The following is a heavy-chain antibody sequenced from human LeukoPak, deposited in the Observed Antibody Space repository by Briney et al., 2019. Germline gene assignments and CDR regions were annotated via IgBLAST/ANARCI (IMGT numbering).Heavy chain of an antibody. V-gene: IGHV3-21*01. D-gene: IGHD6-19*01. J-gene: IGHJ4*02. CDR2: ISSSSSYI. Sequence: GGSLRLSCAASGFTFSSYSMNWVRQAPGKGLEWVSSISSSSSYIYYADSVKGRFTISRDNAKNSLYLQMNSLRAEDTAVYYCARAGHGAVADHWGQGTLVTVSS. CDR1: GFTFSSYS. CDR3: ARAGHGAVADH.